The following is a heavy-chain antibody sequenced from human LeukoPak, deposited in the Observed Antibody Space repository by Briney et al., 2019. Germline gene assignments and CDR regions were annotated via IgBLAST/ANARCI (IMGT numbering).Heavy chain of an antibody. CDR1: GGTFSSYA. CDR3: AGVESRGYYYGMGV. V-gene: IGHV1-69*13. Sequence: VASVKVSCKASGGTFSSYAISWVRQAPGQGLEWMGGIIPIFGTANYAQKFQGRVTITADESTSTAYMELSSLRSEDTAVYYCAGVESRGYYYGMGVWGQGTTVTVSS. CDR2: IIPIFGTA. J-gene: IGHJ6*02.